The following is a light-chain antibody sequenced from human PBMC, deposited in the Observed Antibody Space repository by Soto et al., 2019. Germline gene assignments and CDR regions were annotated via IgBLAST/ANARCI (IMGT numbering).Light chain of an antibody. CDR3: QQYISYSYT. CDR1: QTISNW. Sequence: DIQMTQSPSTLSASVGDRVTITCRAIQTISNWLAWYQQKPGKAPKLLIYDASSLHSGVPSRFSGSGSGTEFTLTISSLQPDDFATYYCQQYISYSYTFGQGTKLEI. CDR2: DAS. J-gene: IGKJ2*01. V-gene: IGKV1-5*01.